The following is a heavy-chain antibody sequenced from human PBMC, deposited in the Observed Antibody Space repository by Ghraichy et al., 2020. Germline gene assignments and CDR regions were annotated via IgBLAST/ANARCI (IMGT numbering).Heavy chain of an antibody. CDR3: ARGRFKTNWYFDL. D-gene: IGHD1-14*01. Sequence: SETLSLTCAVYGGSFSGYYWSWIRQPPGKGLEWIGEINHSGSTNYNPSLKSRVTISVDTSKNQFSLKLSSVTAADTAVYYCARGRFKTNWYFDLWGRGTLVTVSS. J-gene: IGHJ2*01. CDR2: INHSGST. CDR1: GGSFSGYY. V-gene: IGHV4-34*01.